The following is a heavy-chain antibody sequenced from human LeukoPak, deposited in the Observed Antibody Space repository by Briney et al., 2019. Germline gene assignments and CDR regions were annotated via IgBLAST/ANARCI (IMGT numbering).Heavy chain of an antibody. V-gene: IGHV3-7*03. CDR2: MNQNGGEK. CDR3: ARDLVTAPIWGVVH. J-gene: IGHJ4*02. CDR1: GFTFSSYW. Sequence: GGSLRLSCAASGFTFSSYWMTWVRQAPGKGLEWVANMNQNGGEKYYVDPVKGRFTISRDNAKNSLYLQMNSLRAEDTAVYYCARDLVTAPIWGVVHWGQGTLVTVSS. D-gene: IGHD2-21*02.